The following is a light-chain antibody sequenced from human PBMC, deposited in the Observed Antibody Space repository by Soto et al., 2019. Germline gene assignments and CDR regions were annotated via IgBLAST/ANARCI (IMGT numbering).Light chain of an antibody. Sequence: QSVLTQSPSASASLGASVKLTCTLSSGHSNYAIAWHQQQPEKGPRYLMKLNSDGSHSKGDGIPDRFSGSSSGAERYLTISSLQSEDEADYYCQTWGTGLYVVFGRGTKLTVL. CDR2: LNSDGSH. CDR1: SGHSNYA. J-gene: IGLJ2*01. V-gene: IGLV4-69*01. CDR3: QTWGTGLYVV.